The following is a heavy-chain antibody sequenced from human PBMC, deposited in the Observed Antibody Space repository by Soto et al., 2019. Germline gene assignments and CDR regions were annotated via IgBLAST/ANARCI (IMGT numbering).Heavy chain of an antibody. CDR2: ISGSGSPT. Sequence: EVQLLESGGGLGQPGGSLRLSCAASGFSFSSYAMTWVRQAPGRGLEWVSAISGSGSPTYYADSVKGWFTISRDNSKNTLYLQMNSLRADDTAVYYCARDMSGGTYNYYYGMDVWGQGTTVTVSS. V-gene: IGHV3-23*01. D-gene: IGHD1-26*01. CDR3: ARDMSGGTYNYYYGMDV. J-gene: IGHJ6*02. CDR1: GFSFSSYA.